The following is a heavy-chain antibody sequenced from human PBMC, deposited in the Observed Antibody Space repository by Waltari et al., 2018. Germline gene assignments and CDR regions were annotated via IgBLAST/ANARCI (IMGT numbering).Heavy chain of an antibody. Sequence: QVQLQEWGAGLLKPSETLSLTCAVSGGPFSGYWWTWIRQSPGKGLEWIGEINYSGRTNSNPPRKSRVTISVDTSKNQFSLKLRSVTAADTAVYYCARGPKEVYDNDGYYNFDIWGQGTMVTVSS. J-gene: IGHJ3*02. V-gene: IGHV4-34*01. D-gene: IGHD3-9*01. CDR3: ARGPKEVYDNDGYYNFDI. CDR1: GGPFSGYW. CDR2: INYSGRT.